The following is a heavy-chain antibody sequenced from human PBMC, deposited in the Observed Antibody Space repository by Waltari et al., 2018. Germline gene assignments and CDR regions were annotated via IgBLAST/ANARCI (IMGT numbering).Heavy chain of an antibody. D-gene: IGHD2-15*01. CDR2: MYYSGRT. CDR3: VRHAGTTSGGKHFDH. V-gene: IGHV4-39*01. CDR1: GDSISSSSYY. Sequence: QLQLQESGPGLVKASETLSLTCTVSGDSISSSSYYWGWVRQPPGKGLELIGNMYYSGRTYCNPSLKSRFTISGATSKSQFSLKRSAVTAADTSMYYCVRHAGTTSGGKHFDHWGQGMLVTVSP. J-gene: IGHJ4*02.